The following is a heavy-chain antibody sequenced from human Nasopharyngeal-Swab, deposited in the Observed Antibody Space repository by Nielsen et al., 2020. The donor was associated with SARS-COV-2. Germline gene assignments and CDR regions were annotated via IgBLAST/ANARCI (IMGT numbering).Heavy chain of an antibody. CDR2: INPSGGRT. Sequence: WVRQAPGQGPEWMGIINPSGGRTNYAQKFQGRVTMTRGTSTSTIYMELSSLRSEDTAVYYCARDLGYGDYGGGFDYWGQGTLVTVSS. CDR3: ARDLGYGDYGGGFDY. J-gene: IGHJ4*02. D-gene: IGHD4-17*01. V-gene: IGHV1-46*01.